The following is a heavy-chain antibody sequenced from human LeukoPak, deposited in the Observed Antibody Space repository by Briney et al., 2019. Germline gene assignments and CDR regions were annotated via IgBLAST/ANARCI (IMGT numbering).Heavy chain of an antibody. CDR3: ARERDDYVWGSYRYPVFDY. V-gene: IGHV4-39*02. J-gene: IGHJ4*02. D-gene: IGHD3-16*02. Sequence: SETLSLTCTVSGGSIRSSYYYWGWIRQPPGKGLEWIGSIYDSGSTYYNPSLKSRVTISVDTSKNQFSLKLSSVTAADTAVYYCARERDDYVWGSYRYPVFDYWGQGTLVTVSS. CDR1: GGSIRSSYYY. CDR2: IYDSGST.